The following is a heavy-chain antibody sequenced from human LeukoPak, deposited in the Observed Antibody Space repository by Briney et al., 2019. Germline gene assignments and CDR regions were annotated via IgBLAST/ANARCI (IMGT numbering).Heavy chain of an antibody. D-gene: IGHD1-1*01. CDR1: GGSISSYC. CDR2: ISNSGST. V-gene: IGHV4-59*01. Sequence: PSETLSLTCTVSGGSISSYCWSWIRQPPGRGLEWIAYISNSGSTNYNPSLKSRVTISVDTSKNQFSLKLSSVTAADTAVYYCARSQTGSNAGTFEYWGQGTLVTVSS. CDR3: ARSQTGSNAGTFEY. J-gene: IGHJ4*02.